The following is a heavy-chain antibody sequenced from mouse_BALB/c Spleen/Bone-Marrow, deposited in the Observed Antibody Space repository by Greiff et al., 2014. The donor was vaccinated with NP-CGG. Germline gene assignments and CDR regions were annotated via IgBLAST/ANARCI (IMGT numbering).Heavy chain of an antibody. J-gene: IGHJ4*01. CDR2: IDPANGNT. V-gene: IGHV14-3*02. CDR1: GFNIKDTY. CDR3: ARWEYYAMDY. Sequence: VQLQQSGAELVKPGASVKLSCTASGFNIKDTYMRWGKRRPEQGLEWIGRIDPANGNTKYDPKFQGKATITADTSSNTAYLQLSSLTSEDTAVYYCARWEYYAMDYWGQGTSVTVSS. D-gene: IGHD4-1*01.